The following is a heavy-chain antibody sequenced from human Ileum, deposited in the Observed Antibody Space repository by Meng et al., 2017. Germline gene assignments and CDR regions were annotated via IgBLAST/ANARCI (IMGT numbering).Heavy chain of an antibody. D-gene: IGHD3-10*01. V-gene: IGHV3-72*01. J-gene: IGHJ4*02. CDR2: SRNKAQSYTT. Sequence: GGSLRPSCPAPGFTFSDHYMDWVRQAPGKGLEWVGRSRNKAQSYTTHYAASVKGRFTISRDESKNSVYLQMNSLKSEDTAGYYCAWDLSGGYAWDFWGQGTLVTVSS. CDR3: AWDLSGGYAWDF. CDR1: GFTFSDHY.